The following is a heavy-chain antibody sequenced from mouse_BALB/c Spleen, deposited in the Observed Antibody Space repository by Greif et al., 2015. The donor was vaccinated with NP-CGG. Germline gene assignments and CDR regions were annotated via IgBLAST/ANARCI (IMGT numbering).Heavy chain of an antibody. D-gene: IGHD2-3*01. J-gene: IGHJ3*01. CDR2: ISSGGGST. V-gene: IGHV5-12-1*01. CDR1: GFAFSSYD. CDR3: ARHSYDGNYAWFAY. Sequence: EVKLVESGGGLVKPGGSLKLSCAASGFAFSSYDMSWVRQTPEKRLEWVAYISSGGGSTYYPDTVKGRFTISRDNAKNTLYLQMSSLKSEDTAMYYCARHSYDGNYAWFAYWGQETLVTVSA.